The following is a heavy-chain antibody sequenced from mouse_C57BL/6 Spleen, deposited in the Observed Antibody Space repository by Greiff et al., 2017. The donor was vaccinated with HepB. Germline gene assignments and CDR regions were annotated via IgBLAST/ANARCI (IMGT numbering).Heavy chain of an antibody. CDR1: GYTFTSYW. Sequence: QVQLQQPGTGLVKPGASVKLSCKASGYTFTSYWMHWVKQRPGQGLEWIGNINPSNGGTNYNEKFKSKATLTVDKSSSTAYMQLSSLTSEDSAVYYCARRSYQDVTGTVYFDYWGQGTTLTVSS. J-gene: IGHJ2*01. V-gene: IGHV1-53*01. CDR2: INPSNGGT. D-gene: IGHD4-1*01. CDR3: ARRSYQDVTGTVYFDY.